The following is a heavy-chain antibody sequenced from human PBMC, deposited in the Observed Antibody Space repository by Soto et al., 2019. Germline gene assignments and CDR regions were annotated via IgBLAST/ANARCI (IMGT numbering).Heavy chain of an antibody. CDR2: IRNKANSYAT. D-gene: IGHD2-15*01. CDR1: GFSFSDHY. CDR3: ARVPLVASAAAPRGWFDP. Sequence: EMQLVESGGDLVQPGGSLRLSCAAPGFSFSDHYMDWVRQAPGKGLEWVGRIRNKANSYATEYAASVKGRFTISRDDSKNSLYLQMNSLKTEDTAVYYCARVPLVASAAAPRGWFDPWGQGTLVTVSS. V-gene: IGHV3-72*01. J-gene: IGHJ5*02.